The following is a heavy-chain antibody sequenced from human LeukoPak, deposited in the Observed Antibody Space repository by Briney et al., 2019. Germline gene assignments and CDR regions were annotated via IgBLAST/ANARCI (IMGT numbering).Heavy chain of an antibody. D-gene: IGHD3-3*01. Sequence: SETLSLTCAVYGGSFSGYYWSWIRQPPGEGLEWIGEINHSGSTNYNPSLKSRVTISVDTSKNQFSLKLSSVTAADTAVYYCARVGFDFWSGYYDYWGQGTLVTVSS. CDR3: ARVGFDFWSGYYDY. J-gene: IGHJ4*02. V-gene: IGHV4-34*01. CDR2: INHSGST. CDR1: GGSFSGYY.